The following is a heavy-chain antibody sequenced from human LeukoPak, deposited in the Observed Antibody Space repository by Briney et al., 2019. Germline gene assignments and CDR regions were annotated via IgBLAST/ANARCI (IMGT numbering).Heavy chain of an antibody. CDR3: ARHRKSARNYLYYYMDV. CDR2: VYFDGDT. V-gene: IGHV4-39*01. J-gene: IGHJ6*03. D-gene: IGHD6-6*01. Sequence: SETLSLTCTVSGDSIHSVYYFWGWIRQPPGKGLEWIGSVYFDGDTSNSPSLKSRVIISVDTSKNQFSLNLTSVTAADTALYYCARHRKSARNYLYYYMDVWGKGTTVTVSS. CDR1: GDSIHSVYYF.